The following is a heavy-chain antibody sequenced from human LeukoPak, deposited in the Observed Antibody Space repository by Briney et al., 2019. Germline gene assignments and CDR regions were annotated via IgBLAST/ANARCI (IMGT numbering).Heavy chain of an antibody. V-gene: IGHV1-2*02. CDR3: ARGNEGYCSGGSCYVGAWFDP. CDR2: INPNSGGT. D-gene: IGHD2-15*01. Sequence: GASVKVSCKASGYTFTAYYMHWVRQTPGQGLEYMGWINPNSGGTNYAQKFQGRVTMTRDTSISTAYMELSRLRSDDTAVYYCARGNEGYCSGGSCYVGAWFDPWGQGTRVTVS. J-gene: IGHJ5*02. CDR1: GYTFTAYY.